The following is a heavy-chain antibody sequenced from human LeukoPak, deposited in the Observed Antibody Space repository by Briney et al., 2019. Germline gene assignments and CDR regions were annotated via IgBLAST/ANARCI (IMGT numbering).Heavy chain of an antibody. CDR2: ISYDGSNK. CDR1: GFTFSYYA. CDR3: AKDKVAAAGTDENWFDP. D-gene: IGHD6-13*01. Sequence: SGGSLRLSCAASGFTFSYYANHWVRQAPGKGLEWVAVISYDGSNKYYADSVKGRFTISRDNSKNTLYLQMNSLRAEDTAVYYCAKDKVAAAGTDENWFDPWGQGTLVTVSS. J-gene: IGHJ5*02. V-gene: IGHV3-30*04.